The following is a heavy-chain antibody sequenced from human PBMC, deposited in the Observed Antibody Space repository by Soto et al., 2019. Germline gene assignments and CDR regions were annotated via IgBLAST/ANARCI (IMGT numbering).Heavy chain of an antibody. Sequence: PSETLSLTCTVSGGSISSSSYYWGWIRQPPGKRLEWIGSIYYSGSTYYNPSLKSRVTISVDTSKNQFSLKLSSVTAADTAVYYCARLYDFSDYYYYYMDVWGKGTTVTVSS. D-gene: IGHD3-3*01. V-gene: IGHV4-39*01. J-gene: IGHJ6*03. CDR3: ARLYDFSDYYYYYMDV. CDR1: GGSISSSSYY. CDR2: IYYSGST.